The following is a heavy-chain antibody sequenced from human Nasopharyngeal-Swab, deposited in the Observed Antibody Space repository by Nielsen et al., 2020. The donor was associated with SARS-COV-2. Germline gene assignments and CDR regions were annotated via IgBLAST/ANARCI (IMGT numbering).Heavy chain of an antibody. CDR2: INPNSGGT. CDR3: ARDATMIVAGDDAFDI. D-gene: IGHD3-22*01. V-gene: IGHV1-2*02. Sequence: ASVKVSCKASGYTFTGYYMHWVRQAPGQGLEWMGWINPNSGGTNYAQKFQGRVTMTRDTSISTAYVELSRLRSDDTAVYYCARDATMIVAGDDAFDIWGQGTMVTVSS. J-gene: IGHJ3*02. CDR1: GYTFTGYY.